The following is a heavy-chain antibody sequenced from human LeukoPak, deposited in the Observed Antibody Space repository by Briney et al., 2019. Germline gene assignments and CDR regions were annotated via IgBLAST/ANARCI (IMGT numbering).Heavy chain of an antibody. CDR2: IYTSGST. Sequence: SETLSLTCTVSGGSISSSSYYWGWIRQPPGKGLEWIGRIYTSGSTNYNPSLKSRVTMSVDTSKNQFSLKLSSVTAADTAVYYCARDYYDSSGYYSPAWYYYGMDVWGQGTTVTVSS. J-gene: IGHJ6*02. D-gene: IGHD3-22*01. CDR3: ARDYYDSSGYYSPAWYYYGMDV. CDR1: GGSISSSSYY. V-gene: IGHV4-39*07.